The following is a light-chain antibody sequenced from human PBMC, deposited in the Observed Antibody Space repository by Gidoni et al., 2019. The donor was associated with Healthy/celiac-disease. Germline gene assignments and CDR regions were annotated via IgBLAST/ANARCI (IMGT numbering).Light chain of an antibody. CDR2: AAS. CDR3: QQSYSTPPIT. V-gene: IGKV1-39*01. Sequence: DIQMTQSPSSLSASVGDRVTITCRASQSISSYLNWYQQKPGKAPKLLFYAASSLQSGVPSRFSGSGSGTDFTLTISSLQPEDFATYYCQQSYSTPPITFGQGTRLEIK. CDR1: QSISSY. J-gene: IGKJ5*01.